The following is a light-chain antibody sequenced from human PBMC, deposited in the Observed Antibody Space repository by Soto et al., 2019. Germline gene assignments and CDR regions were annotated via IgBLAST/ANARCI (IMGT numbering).Light chain of an antibody. CDR1: QSVSSSY. CDR3: QQYGSSSWT. CDR2: GTS. V-gene: IGKV3-20*01. J-gene: IGKJ1*01. Sequence: EIVLTQSPGTLSLSPGERATLSCRASQSVSSSYLAWYQQKPGQAPRLLIYGTSSRATAIPDRFSGSGSGTDFTLTISRLEPEDFAVYYCQQYGSSSWTFGQATTVEIK.